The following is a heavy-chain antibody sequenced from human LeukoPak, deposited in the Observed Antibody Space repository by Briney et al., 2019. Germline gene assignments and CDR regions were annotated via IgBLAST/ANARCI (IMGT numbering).Heavy chain of an antibody. CDR1: GFTFSGYS. J-gene: IGHJ4*02. D-gene: IGHD2-15*01. CDR2: ISSSSSYI. Sequence: GGSLRLSCAASGFTFSGYSMNWFRQAPGKGLEWVSSISSSSSYIYYADSVKGRFTISRDNAKNSLYLQMNSLRAEDTAVYYCARARYCSGGSCYPFDYWGQGTLVTVSS. CDR3: ARARYCSGGSCYPFDY. V-gene: IGHV3-21*01.